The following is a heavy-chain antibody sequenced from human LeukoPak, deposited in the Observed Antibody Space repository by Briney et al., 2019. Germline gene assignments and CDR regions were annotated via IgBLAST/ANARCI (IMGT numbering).Heavy chain of an antibody. J-gene: IGHJ4*02. CDR2: ISYDGSDK. V-gene: IGHV3-30-3*01. D-gene: IGHD3-16*01. CDR1: GITFSSYA. CDR3: AGGSYVWRYLDY. Sequence: GGSLRLSCAASGITFSSYAMHWVRQAPGKGLEWVAVISYDGSDKYYTDSVKGRFTISRDNSENTLYLQMNSPRSDDTAVYFCAGGSYVWRYLDYWGQGTLVTVSS.